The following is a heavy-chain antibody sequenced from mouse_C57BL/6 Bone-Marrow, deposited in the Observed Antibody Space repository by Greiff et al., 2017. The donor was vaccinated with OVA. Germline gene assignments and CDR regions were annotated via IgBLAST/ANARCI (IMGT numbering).Heavy chain of an antibody. D-gene: IGHD2-4*01. J-gene: IGHJ3*01. Sequence: VQLQQPGAELVKPGASVKLSCKASGYTFTSYWMHWVKQRPGRGLEWIGRIDPNSGGTKYNEKFKSKATLTVDKPTSTAYMQLRSLTSKDSEVYYYARGSYDYDWFAYWGQGTLVTVSA. V-gene: IGHV1-72*01. CDR1: GYTFTSYW. CDR2: IDPNSGGT. CDR3: ARGSYDYDWFAY.